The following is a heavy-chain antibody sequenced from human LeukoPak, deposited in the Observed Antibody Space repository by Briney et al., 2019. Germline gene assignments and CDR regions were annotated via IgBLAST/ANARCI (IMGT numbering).Heavy chain of an antibody. V-gene: IGHV3-30-3*01. J-gene: IGHJ4*02. D-gene: IGHD3-10*01. CDR3: ARDTEVADGSGSYYNFDY. CDR1: GFTFSSYA. Sequence: PGGSLRLSCAASGFTFSSYAMHWVRQAPGKGLEWVAVISYDGSNKYYADSVKGRFTISRDNSKNTLYLQMNSLRAEDTAVYYCARDTEVADGSGSYYNFDYWGQGTLVTVSS. CDR2: ISYDGSNK.